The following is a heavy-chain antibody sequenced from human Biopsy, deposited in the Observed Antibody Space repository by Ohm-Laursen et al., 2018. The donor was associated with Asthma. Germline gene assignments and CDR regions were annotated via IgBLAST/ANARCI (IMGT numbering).Heavy chain of an antibody. Sequence: ASVKVSCKASGYTFINYAIHWVRQAPGQRLEWMGWINAGNGNTKYSQKFQGRVTITRDTSASTAYMDLSSLRSEDTAVYYCARTYYDFLTGQVNDAFAIRGQGTVVTVSS. J-gene: IGHJ3*02. CDR1: GYTFINYA. CDR3: ARTYYDFLTGQVNDAFAI. V-gene: IGHV1-3*01. D-gene: IGHD3-9*01. CDR2: INAGNGNT.